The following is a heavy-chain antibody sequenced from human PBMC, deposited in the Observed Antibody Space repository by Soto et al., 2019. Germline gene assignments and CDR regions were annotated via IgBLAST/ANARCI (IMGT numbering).Heavy chain of an antibody. D-gene: IGHD1-7*01. J-gene: IGHJ6*02. CDR1: GFIFSDYY. V-gene: IGHV3-11*06. Sequence: GGSLRLSCAASGFIFSDYYMSWIRQAPGKGLEWISYIGISDTYTNHADSVKGRLTVSRDNAKNSLYLQLKSLRAEDTAVYYCARGTRTNSYYYGLDVWGQGTTVTVSS. CDR2: IGISDTYT. CDR3: ARGTRTNSYYYGLDV.